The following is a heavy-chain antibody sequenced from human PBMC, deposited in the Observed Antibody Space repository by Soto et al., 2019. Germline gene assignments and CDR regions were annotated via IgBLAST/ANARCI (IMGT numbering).Heavy chain of an antibody. J-gene: IGHJ5*02. Sequence: CVRQAPGKGREWMGIIYPGDCDTRYSPSFQGQVTISADKSISTAYLQWSSLKASDTAMYYCARSAEWITGNWFDPWGQGTLVTSPQ. D-gene: IGHD3-3*01. CDR3: ARSAEWITGNWFDP. V-gene: IGHV5-51*01. CDR2: IYPGDCDT.